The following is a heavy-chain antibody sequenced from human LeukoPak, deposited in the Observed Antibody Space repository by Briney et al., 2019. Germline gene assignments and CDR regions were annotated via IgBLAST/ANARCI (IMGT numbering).Heavy chain of an antibody. CDR3: ARDRVGATLYFDY. V-gene: IGHV3-74*01. CDR2: INTDETST. D-gene: IGHD1-26*01. J-gene: IGHJ4*02. CDR1: GFTFSSYW. Sequence: GGSLRLSCAASGFTFSSYWMHWVRQAPGKGLVWVSRINTDETSTNYAGSVKGRFTISRDNSKNTLYLQMNSLRAEDTAVYYCARDRVGATLYFDYWGQGTLVTVSS.